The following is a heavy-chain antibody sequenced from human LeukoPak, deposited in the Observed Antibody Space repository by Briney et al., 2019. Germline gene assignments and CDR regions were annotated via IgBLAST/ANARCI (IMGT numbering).Heavy chain of an antibody. D-gene: IGHD1-26*01. Sequence: QPGGSLRLSCAVSGFNGMHWVRQAPGKGLEWVAFMQYDGSDKSYADSVKGRFTISRDNSKNTLYLQMNSLRPEDTAAYSCATDGGKWELLFDYWGQGTLVTVSS. CDR2: MQYDGSDK. CDR1: GFNG. J-gene: IGHJ4*02. CDR3: ATDGGKWELLFDY. V-gene: IGHV3-30*02.